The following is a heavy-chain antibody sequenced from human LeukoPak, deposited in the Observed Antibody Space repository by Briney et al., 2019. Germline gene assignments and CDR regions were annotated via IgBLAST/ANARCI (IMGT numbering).Heavy chain of an antibody. Sequence: GRSLRLSCAASGFTFSRYWMHWVRQAPGKGLVWVSRLNSDGSSTTYADSVKGRFTISRDNAKNTLYLQMNSLRADDTAVYYCARTATMIVPYDAFDIWGQGTMVTVSS. CDR3: ARTATMIVPYDAFDI. J-gene: IGHJ3*02. V-gene: IGHV3-74*01. D-gene: IGHD3-22*01. CDR2: LNSDGSST. CDR1: GFTFSRYW.